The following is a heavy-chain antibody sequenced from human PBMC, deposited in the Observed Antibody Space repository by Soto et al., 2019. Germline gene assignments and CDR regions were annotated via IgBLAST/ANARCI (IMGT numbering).Heavy chain of an antibody. V-gene: IGHV4-34*01. J-gene: IGHJ5*02. CDR1: GGSFSGYY. CDR3: AIIADSSGYP. CDR2: INHSGGT. D-gene: IGHD3-22*01. Sequence: SETLSLTCAVYGGSFSGYYWSWIRQPPGKGLEWIGEINHSGGTNYNPALKSRVTISVDTSKNQFSLKLSSVTAADTAVYYCAIIADSSGYPWGQGTLVTVSS.